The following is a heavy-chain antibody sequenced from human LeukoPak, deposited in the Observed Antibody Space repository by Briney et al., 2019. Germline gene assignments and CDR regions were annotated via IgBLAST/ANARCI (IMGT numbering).Heavy chain of an antibody. V-gene: IGHV4-59*01. J-gene: IGHJ4*02. D-gene: IGHD1-1*01. Sequence: SETLSLTCTVSGGSISSYYWSWIRQPPGKGLEWIGYIYYSGSTNYNPSLKSRVTISVDTSKNQFSLKLSSVTAADTALYYCARGAPRHSDFDYYRQATHVTVPS. CDR3: ARGAPRHSDFDY. CDR1: GGSISSYY. CDR2: IYYSGST.